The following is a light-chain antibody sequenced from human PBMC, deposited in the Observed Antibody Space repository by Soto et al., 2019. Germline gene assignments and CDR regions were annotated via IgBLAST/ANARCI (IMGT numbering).Light chain of an antibody. CDR2: GAS. V-gene: IGKV3-20*01. Sequence: EIVLTQSPGTLSLSPGEIATLSCRASQSVTSSYLAWYQQKPSQAPRLLIYGASSRATDIPDRFSGSGSGTDFTLTTSILWPEEFSVYYCQQYGSSRLTFGGGTKVEIK. J-gene: IGKJ4*01. CDR1: QSVTSSY. CDR3: QQYGSSRLT.